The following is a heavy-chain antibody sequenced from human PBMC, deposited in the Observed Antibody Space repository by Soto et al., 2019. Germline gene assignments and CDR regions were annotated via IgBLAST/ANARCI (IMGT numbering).Heavy chain of an antibody. D-gene: IGHD3-10*01. J-gene: IGHJ5*02. Sequence: SETLSLTCTVSGGSISSYYWSWIRQPAGKGLEWIGRIYTSGSTNYNPSLKSRATMSVDTSKNQFSLKRSSVTAADTAVYYCARDNRKDYGSGSLFVFWFDPWGQGTLVTVSS. CDR2: IYTSGST. CDR3: ARDNRKDYGSGSLFVFWFDP. CDR1: GGSISSYY. V-gene: IGHV4-4*07.